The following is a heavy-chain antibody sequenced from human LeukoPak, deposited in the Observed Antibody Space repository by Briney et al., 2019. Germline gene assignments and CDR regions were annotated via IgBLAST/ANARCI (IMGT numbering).Heavy chain of an antibody. CDR1: GGSISSGGYS. CDR2: IYHSGST. CDR3: ARDGDTAMVRENAFDI. J-gene: IGHJ3*02. D-gene: IGHD5-18*01. V-gene: IGHV4-30-2*01. Sequence: SETLSLTCAVSGGSISSGGYSWSWIRRPPGKGLEWIGYIYHSGSTYYNPSLKSRVTISVDTSKNQFSLKLSSVTAADTAVYYCARDGDTAMVRENAFDIWGQGTMVTVSS.